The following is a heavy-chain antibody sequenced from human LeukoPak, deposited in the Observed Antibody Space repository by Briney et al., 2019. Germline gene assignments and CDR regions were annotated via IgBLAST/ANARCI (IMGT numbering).Heavy chain of an antibody. J-gene: IGHJ4*02. D-gene: IGHD1-1*01. CDR3: ARARGTYYFDN. CDR2: ISYDGSNK. CDR1: GFTFSSYA. V-gene: IGHV3-30-3*01. Sequence: GGSLRLSCAASGFTFSSYAMHWVRQAPGKGLEWVAVISYDGSNKYYADSVKGRFTISRDNSKNTLYLQMNSLRAEDTAVYYCARARGTYYFDNWGQGILVIVSS.